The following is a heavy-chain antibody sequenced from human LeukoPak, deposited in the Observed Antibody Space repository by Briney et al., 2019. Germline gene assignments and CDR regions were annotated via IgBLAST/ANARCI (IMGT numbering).Heavy chain of an antibody. Sequence: ASVKVSCKASGYTFTGYYMHWVRQAPGQGLEWMGWINPNSGGTNYAQEFQGRVTMTRDTSISTAYMELSRLRSDDTAVYYCARVGQWLVHDWFDPWGQGTLVTVSS. CDR1: GYTFTGYY. CDR2: INPNSGGT. CDR3: ARVGQWLVHDWFDP. D-gene: IGHD6-19*01. V-gene: IGHV1-2*02. J-gene: IGHJ5*02.